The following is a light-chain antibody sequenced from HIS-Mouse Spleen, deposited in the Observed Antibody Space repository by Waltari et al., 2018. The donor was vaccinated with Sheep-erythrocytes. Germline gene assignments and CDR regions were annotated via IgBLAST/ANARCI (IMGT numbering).Light chain of an antibody. J-gene: IGLJ1*01. V-gene: IGLV2-11*02. CDR2: DVS. CDR3: CSYAGSFYV. CDR1: SRDVGGYNY. Sequence: QSALTQPASVSGSPGQSVTISCTGTSRDVGGYNYGPWYQQHPGKAPKLMIYDVSKRPSGVPDRFSGSKSGNTASLTISGLQAEDEADYYCCSYAGSFYVFGTGTKVTVL.